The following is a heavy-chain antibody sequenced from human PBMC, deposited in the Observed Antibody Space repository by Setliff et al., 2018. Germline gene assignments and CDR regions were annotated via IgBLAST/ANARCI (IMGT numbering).Heavy chain of an antibody. D-gene: IGHD3-10*01. Sequence: GASVKVSCKASGYVFTSYGISWVRQAPGQGLEWMGWTRVHNGDTKFAQRFQGRITMTADTSTKTAFMELTSLRSDDTAVYYCATLSFYYYYMDVWGKGTSVTVSS. CDR3: ATLSFYYYYMDV. CDR1: GYVFTSYG. J-gene: IGHJ6*03. CDR2: TRVHNGDT. V-gene: IGHV1-18*01.